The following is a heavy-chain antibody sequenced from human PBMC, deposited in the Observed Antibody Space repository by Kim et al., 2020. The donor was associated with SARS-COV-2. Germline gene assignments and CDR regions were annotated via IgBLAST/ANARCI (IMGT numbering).Heavy chain of an antibody. CDR3: ARDHYGMDV. Sequence: SETLSLTCTVSGYSISSGYYWGWIRQPPGKGLEWIGSIYHSGSTYYNPSLKSRVTISVDTSKNQFSLKLSSVTAADTAVYYCARDHYGMDVWGQGTTVTVSS. V-gene: IGHV4-38-2*02. CDR2: IYHSGST. J-gene: IGHJ6*02. CDR1: GYSISSGYY.